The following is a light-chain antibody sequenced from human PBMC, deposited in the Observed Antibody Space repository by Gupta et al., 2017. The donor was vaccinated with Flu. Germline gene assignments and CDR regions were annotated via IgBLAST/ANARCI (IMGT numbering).Light chain of an antibody. J-gene: IGKJ3*01. CDR3: QQSYSNPRT. Sequence: DIQMTQSPSSLSASVGDRVNITCRASQSISTYLNWYQQKPGKSPYPPDLFASILQSGVPSRFSGSGSGTDVTLTISSLQPEDFATYYCQQSYSNPRTVGPGTKVDIK. CDR2: AS. CDR1: QSISTY. V-gene: IGKV1-39*01.